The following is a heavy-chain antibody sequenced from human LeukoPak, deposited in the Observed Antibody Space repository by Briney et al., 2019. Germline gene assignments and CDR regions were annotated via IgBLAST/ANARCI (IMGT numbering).Heavy chain of an antibody. CDR3: ARERYCSSTSLGYGMDV. D-gene: IGHD2-2*01. V-gene: IGHV1-8*01. Sequence: ASVKVSCKASGYTFTSYDIKWVRQATGQGLEWMGWMNPNSGNTGYAQKFRGRVTMTRNTSISTAYMELSSLRSEDTAVYYCARERYCSSTSLGYGMDVWGQGTTVTVSS. J-gene: IGHJ6*02. CDR2: MNPNSGNT. CDR1: GYTFTSYD.